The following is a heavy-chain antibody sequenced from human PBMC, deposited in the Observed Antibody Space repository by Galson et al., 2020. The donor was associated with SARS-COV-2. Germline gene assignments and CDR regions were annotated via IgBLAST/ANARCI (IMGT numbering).Heavy chain of an antibody. CDR1: GFTFAGSA. J-gene: IGHJ1*01. Sequence: GGSLRLSCAASGFTFAGSAMHWVRQAPGKGLEWVALISYDGDSKYYADSVRGRFTISRDNSKNTLYVQMNSLRADDTAVYYCAIKSSGAYSGHFQHWGQGTLVTVSS. CDR3: AIKSSGAYSGHFQH. V-gene: IGHV3-30-3*01. D-gene: IGHD1-26*01. CDR2: ISYDGDSK.